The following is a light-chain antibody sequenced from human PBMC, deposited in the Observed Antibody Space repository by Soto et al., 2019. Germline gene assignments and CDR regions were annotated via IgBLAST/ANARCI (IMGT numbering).Light chain of an antibody. Sequence: DIVLTQSPGTLSLSPWEGATLSCRASQSVSSSYLAWYQQKPGQAPRLLIYGTSSRATGIPDRFSGSGSGTEFTLTISSLQPDDFATYYCQHFNSYSEAFGQGTKVDIK. J-gene: IGKJ1*01. V-gene: IGKV3-20*01. CDR2: GTS. CDR3: QHFNSYSEA. CDR1: QSVSSSY.